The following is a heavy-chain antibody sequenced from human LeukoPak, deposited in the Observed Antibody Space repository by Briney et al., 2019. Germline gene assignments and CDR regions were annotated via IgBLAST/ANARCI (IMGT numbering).Heavy chain of an antibody. D-gene: IGHD5-18*01. J-gene: IGHJ3*02. CDR3: ARVGYSYGKQDDAFDI. Sequence: SQTLSLTCTVSGGSISSGDYYWSWIRQPPGKGLEWIGYIYYSGSTYYHPALKSRVTISVDTSKNQFSLKLSSVTAADTAVYYCARVGYSYGKQDDAFDIWGQGTMVTVSS. V-gene: IGHV4-30-4*01. CDR1: GGSISSGDYY. CDR2: IYYSGST.